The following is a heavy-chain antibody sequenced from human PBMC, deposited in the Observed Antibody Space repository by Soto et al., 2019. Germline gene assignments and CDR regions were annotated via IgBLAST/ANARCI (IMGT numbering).Heavy chain of an antibody. CDR2: INLSGST. D-gene: IGHD3-3*01. CDR3: ASGLEWLNHDY. V-gene: IGHV4-34*01. CDR1: GGSFSGYY. Sequence: QVQLQPWGAGLLKPSETLSLTCAVYGGSFSGYYWTGIRQPPGKGLEWIGEINLSGSTNYNPSRKSRVTISVDTTKNQFSLKLSSVTAAHTAVYYCASGLEWLNHDYWGQGILITVSS. J-gene: IGHJ4*02.